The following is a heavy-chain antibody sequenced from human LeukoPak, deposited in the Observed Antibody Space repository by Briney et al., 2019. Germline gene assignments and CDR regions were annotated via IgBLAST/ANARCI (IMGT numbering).Heavy chain of an antibody. CDR1: GFTFSTYA. J-gene: IGHJ4*02. D-gene: IGHD3-10*01. Sequence: GGSLRLSCAASGFTFSTYAMSWVRQAPGKGLEWVSGIRGSGGATYYADSVKGRFAISRDNSKNTLYLQMNSLRAEDTAVYYCAKDDLGFGKLGYWGQGTLVTVSS. V-gene: IGHV3-23*01. CDR3: AKDDLGFGKLGY. CDR2: IRGSGGAT.